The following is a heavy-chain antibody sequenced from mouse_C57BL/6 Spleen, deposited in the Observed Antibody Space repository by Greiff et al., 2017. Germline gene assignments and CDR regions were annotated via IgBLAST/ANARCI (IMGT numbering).Heavy chain of an antibody. CDR2: LYPGDGDT. Sequence: QVQLQQSGPELVKPGASVKISCKASGYAFSSSWMNWVKQRPGKGLEWIGRLYPGDGDTNYNGKFKGKATLTADKSSSTAYMQLSSLTSEDSAVYFCARENYGSSYGAMDYWGQGTSATVSS. J-gene: IGHJ4*01. V-gene: IGHV1-82*01. CDR3: ARENYGSSYGAMDY. CDR1: GYAFSSSW. D-gene: IGHD1-1*01.